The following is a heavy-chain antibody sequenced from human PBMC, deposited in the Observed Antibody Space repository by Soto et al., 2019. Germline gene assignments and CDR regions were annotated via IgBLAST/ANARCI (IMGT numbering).Heavy chain of an antibody. D-gene: IGHD6-19*01. CDR2: IGVGDTRT. CDR1: VFSFRTYA. Sequence: VGSLRLSCAASVFSFRTYALNCVRDSPGKGLEWVSTIGVGDTRTFYADSVRGRFTISRDNSKNTLYLQMDSLRAEDTAVYFCAKVSVAGNEGIYGMEGWGQGTTVSVSS. V-gene: IGHV3-23*01. CDR3: AKVSVAGNEGIYGMEG. J-gene: IGHJ6*01.